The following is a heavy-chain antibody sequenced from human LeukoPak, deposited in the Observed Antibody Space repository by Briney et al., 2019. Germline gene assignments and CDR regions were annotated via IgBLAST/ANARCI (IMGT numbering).Heavy chain of an antibody. CDR1: GFTFSDYY. CDR2: ISSSGSTI. J-gene: IGHJ4*02. V-gene: IGHV3-11*01. D-gene: IGHD3-10*01. Sequence: PGGSLRLSCAASGFTFSDYYMSWIRQAPGKGLEWVSYISSSGSTIYYADSVKGRFTISRDNAKNSLYLQMNGLRAEDTAVYYCASFYYGSGSSSDYWGQGTLVTVSS. CDR3: ASFYYGSGSSSDY.